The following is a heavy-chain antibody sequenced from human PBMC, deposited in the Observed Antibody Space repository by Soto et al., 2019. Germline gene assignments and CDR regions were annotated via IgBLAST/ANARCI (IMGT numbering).Heavy chain of an antibody. CDR2: INHSGST. J-gene: IGHJ4*02. V-gene: IGHV4-34*01. CDR3: ASVAGKAAAGTRGRRRGDGATDY. CDR1: GASFSGYY. Sequence: QVQLQQWGAGLLKPSETLSLTCAVYGASFSGYYWSWLRQPPGKGLEWIGEINHSGSTNYNPSRRGRLTHSVDTSKNQFARKLSSVTAGDTAVYDCASVAGKAAAGTRGRRRGDGATDYWGQGTLVTVSS. D-gene: IGHD6-13*01.